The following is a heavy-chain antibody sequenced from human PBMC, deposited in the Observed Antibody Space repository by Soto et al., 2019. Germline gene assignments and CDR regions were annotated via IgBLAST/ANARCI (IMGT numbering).Heavy chain of an antibody. J-gene: IGHJ3*02. CDR3: ARGGLESHPSGAFDI. CDR1: GFTFSSYE. V-gene: IGHV3-48*03. CDR2: ISSSGSTI. D-gene: IGHD1-1*01. Sequence: GGSLRLSCAASGFTFSSYEMNWVRQAPGKGLEWVSYISSSGSTIYYADSVKGRFTISRDNAKNSLYLQMNSLRAEDTAVYSCARGGLESHPSGAFDIWGQGTRVTVSS.